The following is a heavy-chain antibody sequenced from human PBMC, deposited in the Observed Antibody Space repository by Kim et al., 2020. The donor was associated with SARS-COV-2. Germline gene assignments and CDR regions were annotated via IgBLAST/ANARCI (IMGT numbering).Heavy chain of an antibody. CDR3: AKDPALSGLELGGWFDP. CDR2: ISGSGGST. V-gene: IGHV3-23*01. D-gene: IGHD1-7*01. J-gene: IGHJ5*02. Sequence: GGSLRLSCAASGFTFSSYAMSWVRQAPGKGLEWVSAISGSGGSTYYADSVKGRFTISRDNSKNTLYLQMNSLRAEDTAVYYCAKDPALSGLELGGWFDPWGQGTLVTVSS. CDR1: GFTFSSYA.